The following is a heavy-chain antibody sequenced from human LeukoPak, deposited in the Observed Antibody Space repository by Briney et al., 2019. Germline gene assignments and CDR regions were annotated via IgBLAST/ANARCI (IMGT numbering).Heavy chain of an antibody. CDR2: MNPNSGNT. CDR1: GYTFTSYD. Sequence: ASVKVSCKASGYTFTSYDINWVRQATGQGLEWMGWMNPNSGNTGYAQKFQGRVTMTRNTSISTAYMELSSLRSEDTAVYYCARGLRGWGSWYYYDSSGPSPSDYWGQGTLVTVSS. D-gene: IGHD3-22*01. CDR3: ARGLRGWGSWYYYDSSGPSPSDY. V-gene: IGHV1-8*01. J-gene: IGHJ4*02.